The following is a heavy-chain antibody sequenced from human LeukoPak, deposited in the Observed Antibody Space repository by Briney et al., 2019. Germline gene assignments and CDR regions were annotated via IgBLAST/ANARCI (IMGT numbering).Heavy chain of an antibody. CDR2: INPNSGGT. CDR3: ARWLVGRSGSYYNSGAFDI. Sequence: ASVKISCKASGYTFTNYGISWVRQAPGQGLEWMGWINPNSGGTNYVQKFQGRVTMTRDTSISTAYMELSRLRSDDTAVYYCARWLVGRSGSYYNSGAFDIWGQGTMVTVSS. CDR1: GYTFTNYG. V-gene: IGHV1-2*02. D-gene: IGHD3-10*01. J-gene: IGHJ3*02.